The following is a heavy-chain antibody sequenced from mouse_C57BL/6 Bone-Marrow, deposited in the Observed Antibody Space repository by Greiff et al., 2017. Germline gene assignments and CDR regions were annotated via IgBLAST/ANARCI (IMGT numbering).Heavy chain of an antibody. CDR2: INPYNGGT. CDR3: ARSGYGYGWFAY. V-gene: IGHV1-19*01. J-gene: IGHJ3*01. D-gene: IGHD2-2*01. Sequence: EVQLQQSGPVLVKPGASVKMSCKASGYTFTDCYMNWVKQSHGKSLEWIGVINPYNGGTSYNQKFKGKATLTVDKSSSTAYMELNSLTSEDSAVYYCARSGYGYGWFAYWGQGTLVTVSA. CDR1: GYTFTDCY.